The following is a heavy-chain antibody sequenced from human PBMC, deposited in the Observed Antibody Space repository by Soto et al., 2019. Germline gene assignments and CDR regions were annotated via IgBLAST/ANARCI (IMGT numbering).Heavy chain of an antibody. V-gene: IGHV3-23*01. J-gene: IGHJ4*02. CDR2: ISGGGGDT. CDR3: VRSFTWYSEADY. Sequence: EVQLLESGGGLVQPGGSLRLSCAASGFSYNSYALNWVRQAPGKGLEWVSSISGGGGDTSYADSVRGRFTISRDNSRSTLYLQMYSLRADDSAVYYCVRSFTWYSEADYWGQGTLVTVSS. D-gene: IGHD6-13*01. CDR1: GFSYNSYA.